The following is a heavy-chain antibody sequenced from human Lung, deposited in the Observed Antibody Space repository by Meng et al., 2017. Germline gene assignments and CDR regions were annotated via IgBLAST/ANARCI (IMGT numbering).Heavy chain of an antibody. CDR1: GFRFSNYA. Sequence: EVQLLESGGAWVQPGGSLRLSGAGSGFRFSNYAMSWVRQAPGKGPEWVSAISDNGGSTYYRDSVKGRFTMSRDNSKNMLYLQMNSLRAEDTAVYYCAIDRGYSSSTFVDHWGQGTLVTVSS. CDR3: AIDRGYSSSTFVDH. J-gene: IGHJ4*02. CDR2: ISDNGGST. V-gene: IGHV3-23*01. D-gene: IGHD6-6*01.